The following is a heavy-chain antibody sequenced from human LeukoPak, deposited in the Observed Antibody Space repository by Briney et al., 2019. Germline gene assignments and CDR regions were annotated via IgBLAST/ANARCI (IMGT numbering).Heavy chain of an antibody. CDR1: GFTFSGSA. CDR2: IRSKANSYAT. V-gene: IGHV3-73*01. J-gene: IGHJ6*02. Sequence: GGSLRLSCAASGFTFSGSAMHWVRQASGKGLEWVGRIRSKANSYATAYAASVKGRFTISRDDSKNTAYLQMNSLKTEDTAVYYCTRHGTDVGYGEDYYYYGMDVWGQGTTVTVSS. CDR3: TRHGTDVGYGEDYYYYGMDV. D-gene: IGHD4-17*01.